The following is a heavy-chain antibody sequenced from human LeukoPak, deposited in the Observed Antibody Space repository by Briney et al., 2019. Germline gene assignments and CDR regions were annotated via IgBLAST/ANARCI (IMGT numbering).Heavy chain of an antibody. CDR3: AGSRQGDYDILTGYTN. D-gene: IGHD3-9*01. CDR2: IIPIFGTA. J-gene: IGHJ4*02. Sequence: SVTVSCTASGGTFSSYAISWVRRAPGQGLEWMGGIIPIFGTANYAQKFQGRVTITADESTSTAYVELSSLRSEDTAVYYCAGSRQGDYDILTGYTNWGQGTLVTVSS. CDR1: GGTFSSYA. V-gene: IGHV1-69*13.